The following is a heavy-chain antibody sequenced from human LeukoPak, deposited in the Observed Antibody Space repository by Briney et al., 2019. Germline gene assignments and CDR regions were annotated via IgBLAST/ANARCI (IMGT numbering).Heavy chain of an antibody. CDR2: INHSGST. CDR1: GGSFSGYY. V-gene: IGHV4-34*01. Sequence: SETLSLTCAVYGGSFSGYYWSWIRQSPGKGLEWIGEINHSGSTNYNPSLKSRVTISVDTSKNQFSLKLSSVTAADTAVYYCARGKPVTIFGVVPAAFDIWGQGTMVTVSS. CDR3: ARGKPVTIFGVVPAAFDI. D-gene: IGHD3-3*01. J-gene: IGHJ3*02.